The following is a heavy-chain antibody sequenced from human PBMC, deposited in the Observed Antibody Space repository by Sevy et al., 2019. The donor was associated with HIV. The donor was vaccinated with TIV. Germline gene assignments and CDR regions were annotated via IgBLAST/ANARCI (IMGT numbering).Heavy chain of an antibody. V-gene: IGHV3-30*02. Sequence: GGSLRLSCAASGFTFSSYGMHWVRQAPGKGLEWVAFIRYDGSNKYYADSVKGRFTISRGNSNNTLYLQMNSLRAEDTAVYYCAKDEIALTAPYYDFWSGYSYYYYYGMDVWGQGTTVTVSS. CDR3: AKDEIALTAPYYDFWSGYSYYYYYGMDV. CDR2: IRYDGSNK. J-gene: IGHJ6*02. D-gene: IGHD3-3*01. CDR1: GFTFSSYG.